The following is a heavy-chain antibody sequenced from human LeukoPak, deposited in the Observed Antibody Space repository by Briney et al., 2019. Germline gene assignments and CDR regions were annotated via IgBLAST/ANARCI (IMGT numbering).Heavy chain of an antibody. V-gene: IGHV1-18*01. D-gene: IGHD5-12*01. CDR2: ISAYSGDT. CDR3: ARDSQRYSGLPPDY. CDR1: GGTFSSYA. J-gene: IGHJ4*02. Sequence: ASVKVSCKASGGTFSSYAISWVRQAPGQGLEWMGWISAYSGDTNYAQKLQGRVTMTTDTSTSTANMELRSLTSDDTAVYYCARDSQRYSGLPPDYWGQGTLVTVSS.